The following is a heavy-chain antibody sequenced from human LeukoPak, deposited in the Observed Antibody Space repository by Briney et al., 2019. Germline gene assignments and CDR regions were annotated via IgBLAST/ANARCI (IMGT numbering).Heavy chain of an antibody. J-gene: IGHJ3*02. V-gene: IGHV3-20*04. Sequence: GGSLRLSCAASGFTFSSYAMSWVRQAPGKGLEWVSGITWNGGTIDYADSVKGRFTISRDNAKNSLYLQMNSLRAEDTSIYYCARGGVGPQRTDAFDIWGQGTMVTVSS. CDR2: ITWNGGTI. D-gene: IGHD1-26*01. CDR3: ARGGVGPQRTDAFDI. CDR1: GFTFSSYA.